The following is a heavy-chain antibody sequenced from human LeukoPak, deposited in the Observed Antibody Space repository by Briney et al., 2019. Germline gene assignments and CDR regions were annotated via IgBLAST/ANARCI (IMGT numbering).Heavy chain of an antibody. Sequence: PGGSLXLXXXXXXXXXXSYSMNWVRXAPGKGLEWVSYISSSSSTIYYADSVKGRFTISRDNAKNSLYLQMNSLRDEDTAVYYCARAHGSGSYYPYYYYYMDVWGKGTTVTVSS. CDR2: ISSSSSTI. V-gene: IGHV3-48*02. CDR1: XXXXXSYS. J-gene: IGHJ6*03. CDR3: ARAHGSGSYYPYYYYYMDV. D-gene: IGHD3-10*01.